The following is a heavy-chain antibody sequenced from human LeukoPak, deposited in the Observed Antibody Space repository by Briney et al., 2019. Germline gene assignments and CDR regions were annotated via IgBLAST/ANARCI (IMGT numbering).Heavy chain of an antibody. V-gene: IGHV3-48*01. J-gene: IGHJ6*03. D-gene: IGHD4-17*01. CDR1: GFTFSSYS. Sequence: PGGSLRFSCAASGFTFSSYSMNWVPQAPGKGLVWVSYLSSSSSTIYYADSVKGRFTISRDNAKNSLYLQMNSLRAEDTAVYYCAREFTVTTAGDYYYYMDVWGKGTTVTVSS. CDR3: AREFTVTTAGDYYYYMDV. CDR2: LSSSSSTI.